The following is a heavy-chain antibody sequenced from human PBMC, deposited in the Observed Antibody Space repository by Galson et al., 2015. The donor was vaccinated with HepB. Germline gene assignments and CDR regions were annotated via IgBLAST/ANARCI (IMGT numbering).Heavy chain of an antibody. CDR1: GSNLTELS. J-gene: IGHJ4*02. Sequence: SVKVSCKVSGSNLTELSMDWVRQAPGKGLEWMGGFDPEDGEAIYAQKSQGRVTMTEDTSTYTAYMELSSLRSEDTAVYYCATGYCSGGSCSDFGSWGQGTLVTVSS. CDR2: FDPEDGEA. D-gene: IGHD2-15*01. V-gene: IGHV1-24*01. CDR3: ATGYCSGGSCSDFGS.